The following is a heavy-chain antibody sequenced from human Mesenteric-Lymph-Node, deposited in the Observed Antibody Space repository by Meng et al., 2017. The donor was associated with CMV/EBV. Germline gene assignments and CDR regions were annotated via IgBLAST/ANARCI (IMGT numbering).Heavy chain of an antibody. D-gene: IGHD3-9*01. CDR2: INSGGSTI. J-gene: IGHJ4*02. CDR3: ARSGAYYDILTGDDY. V-gene: IGHV3-11*01. CDR1: GFTFREYY. Sequence: GESLKISCKGSGFTFREYYMSWIRQAPGKGLEWISYINSGGSTISYADSVKGRFTISRDNAKNSLFLHMNSLRAEDTAVYYCARSGAYYDILTGDDYWGQGTLVTVSS.